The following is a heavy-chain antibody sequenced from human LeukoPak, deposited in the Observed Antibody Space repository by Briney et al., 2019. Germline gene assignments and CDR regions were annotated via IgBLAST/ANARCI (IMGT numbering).Heavy chain of an antibody. CDR1: GGSISSYY. CDR3: ARGAGAGYNLQPFDY. D-gene: IGHD5-24*01. CDR2: IYYSGST. V-gene: IGHV4-59*08. J-gene: IGHJ4*02. Sequence: PSETLSLTCTVSGGSISSYYWSWIRQPPGKGLEWIGYIYYSGSTKYNPSLKSRVSISVDTSKNQFSLKLISVTAADTAVYYCARGAGAGYNLQPFDYWGQGTLVTVSS.